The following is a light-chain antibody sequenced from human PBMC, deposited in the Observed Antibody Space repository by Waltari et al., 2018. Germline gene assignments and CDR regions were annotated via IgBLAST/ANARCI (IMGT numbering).Light chain of an antibody. Sequence: QAVVTQAPSLTVSPGGTVNPTCGSSTGDVPSGHYPYRFQQKPGQAPSTLIYDTSNKPSWTPARFSGSLLGGKAALTLSGAQPEDEAEYYCLLSYSGARLFGGGTKLTVL. J-gene: IGLJ2*01. V-gene: IGLV7-46*01. CDR1: TGDVPSGHY. CDR2: DTS. CDR3: LLSYSGARL.